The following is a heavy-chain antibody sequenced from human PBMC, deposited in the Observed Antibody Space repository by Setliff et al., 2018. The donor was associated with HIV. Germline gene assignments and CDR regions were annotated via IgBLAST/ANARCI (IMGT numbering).Heavy chain of an antibody. J-gene: IGHJ4*02. CDR2: INTATGSP. D-gene: IGHD3-3*01. CDR1: GYTFNTYP. CDR3: ARDGADYNFRSGTHPFDI. Sequence: ASVEVSCKASGYTFNTYPINWVRQAPGQGLELMGWINTATGSPRFAQGFRGRFGFSLDASVTTTYLHINNLEAADSAIYYCARDGADYNFRSGTHPFDIWGQGTLVTVSS. V-gene: IGHV7-4-1*02.